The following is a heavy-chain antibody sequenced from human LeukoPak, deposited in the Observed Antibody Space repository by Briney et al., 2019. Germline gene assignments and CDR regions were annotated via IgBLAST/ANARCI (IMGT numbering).Heavy chain of an antibody. D-gene: IGHD5-18*01. J-gene: IGHJ4*02. CDR1: GFTFSSYW. CDR3: ARDPGAYGYSYGYPHDY. Sequence: GGSLRLSCAASGFTFSSYWMSWVRQAPGKGLEWVANIKQDGSEKYYVDSVKGRFTISRDNAKNSLYLQMNSLRAEDTAVYYCARDPGAYGYSYGYPHDYWGQGTLVTVSS. V-gene: IGHV3-7*01. CDR2: IKQDGSEK.